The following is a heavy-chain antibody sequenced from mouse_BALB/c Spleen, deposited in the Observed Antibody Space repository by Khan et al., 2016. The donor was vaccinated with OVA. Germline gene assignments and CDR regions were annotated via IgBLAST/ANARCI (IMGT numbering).Heavy chain of an antibody. J-gene: IGHJ4*01. CDR3: ARENYYGRSCYAMDY. CDR2: IGPGCSNA. Sequence: LVNPGASLELFCRSSVYTFNSYWINCKKQCTRQGLECIGRIGPGCSNAYYYYLLEAKAILFVDTSSHSAYTQLSSLSSEDSAVYVWARENYYGRSCYAMDYWGQGTSVTVSA. V-gene: IGHV1S41*01. CDR1: VYTFNSYW. D-gene: IGHD1-1*01.